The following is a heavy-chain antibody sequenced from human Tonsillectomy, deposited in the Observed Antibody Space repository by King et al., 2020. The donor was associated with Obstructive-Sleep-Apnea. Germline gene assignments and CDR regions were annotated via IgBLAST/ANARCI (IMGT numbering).Heavy chain of an antibody. CDR2: ISYDGSNK. CDR3: ARDVGDIVVVQAASLLLGMDV. J-gene: IGHJ6*02. D-gene: IGHD2-2*01. CDR1: GFTFSSYA. V-gene: IGHV3-30*04. Sequence: VQLVESGGGVVQPGRSLRLSCAASGFTFSSYAMHWVRQAPGKGLEWVAVISYDGSNKYYADSVKGRFTISRDNSKNTLYLQMNSLRAEDTAVYYCARDVGDIVVVQAASLLLGMDVWGQGTTVTVSS.